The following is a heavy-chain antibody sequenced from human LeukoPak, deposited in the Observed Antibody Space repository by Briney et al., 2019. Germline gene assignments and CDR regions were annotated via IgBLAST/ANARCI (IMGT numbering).Heavy chain of an antibody. CDR1: GGSISSSSYY. CDR3: ARLDYSSNYYYYYMDV. D-gene: IGHD6-13*01. Sequence: PSETLSLTCTVSGGSISSSSYYWGWIRQPPGKGLEWIGSIYYSGSTYYNPSLKSRVTISVDTSKNPFSLKLSSVTAADTAVYYCARLDYSSNYYYYYMDVWGKGTTVTISS. CDR2: IYYSGST. V-gene: IGHV4-39*01. J-gene: IGHJ6*03.